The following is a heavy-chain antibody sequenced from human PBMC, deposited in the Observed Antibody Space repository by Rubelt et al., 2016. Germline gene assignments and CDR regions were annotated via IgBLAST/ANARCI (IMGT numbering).Heavy chain of an antibody. Sequence: EVQLMESGGGLVQPGRSVRLSCRTSGFTFGDSAMSWFRQAPGKGLEWVANIKQDGSEKHYVDSVKGRFTISRDNAKNSLFLQMNSLRAEDTAVYYCARGIATAGSFNYWGQGTLVTVSS. CDR1: GFTFGDSA. CDR2: IKQDGSEK. V-gene: IGHV3-7*04. D-gene: IGHD6-13*01. J-gene: IGHJ4*02. CDR3: ARGIATAGSFNY.